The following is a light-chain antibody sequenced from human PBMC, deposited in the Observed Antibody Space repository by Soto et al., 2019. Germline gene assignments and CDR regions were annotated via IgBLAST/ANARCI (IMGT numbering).Light chain of an antibody. V-gene: IGKV1-12*01. CDR3: QQANSFRWT. J-gene: IGKJ1*01. CDR1: QSISSW. Sequence: DIQMTQSPSTLSASVGDRVTITCRASQSISSWLAWYQQRPGKAPKLLIYAASSLQSGVPSRFSGSGSGTDFTLTISSLQPEDFATCQQANSFRWTFGQGTKVDIK. CDR2: AAS.